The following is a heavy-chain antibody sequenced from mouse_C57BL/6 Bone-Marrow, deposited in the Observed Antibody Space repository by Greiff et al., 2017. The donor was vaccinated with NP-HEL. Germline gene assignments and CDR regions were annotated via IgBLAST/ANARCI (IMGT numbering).Heavy chain of an antibody. CDR3: THITTVVPHFDY. CDR2: IDPEDGDT. Sequence: EVQGVESGAELVRPGASVKLSCTASGFNIKDYYMHWVKQRPEQGLEWIGRIDPEDGDTEYAPKFQGKATMTADTSSNTAYLQLSSLTSEDTAVYYCTHITTVVPHFDYWGQGTTLTVSS. V-gene: IGHV14-1*01. J-gene: IGHJ2*01. CDR1: GFNIKDYY. D-gene: IGHD1-1*01.